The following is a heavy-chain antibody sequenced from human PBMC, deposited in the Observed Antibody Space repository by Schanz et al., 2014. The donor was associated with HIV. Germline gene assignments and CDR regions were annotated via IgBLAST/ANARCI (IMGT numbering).Heavy chain of an antibody. V-gene: IGHV3-11*01. CDR1: GFNFNDFY. D-gene: IGHD2-8*01. J-gene: IGHJ4*02. CDR2: ISRSGSSI. Sequence: VQLLESGGGLVKPGGSLRLSCAASGFNFNDFYMSWIRQAPGKGLEWVSYISRSGSSIYYADSVKGRFTISRDNTKKSVYLQMNSLRVEDTAVYYCARGTVYHYWGQGTLVTVSS. CDR3: ARGTVYHY.